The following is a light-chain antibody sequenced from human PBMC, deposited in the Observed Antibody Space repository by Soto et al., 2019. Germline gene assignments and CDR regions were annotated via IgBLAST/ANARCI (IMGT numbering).Light chain of an antibody. J-gene: IGKJ2*01. V-gene: IGKV1-8*01. CDR1: QGISSF. CDR3: QQYLSYPYT. CDR2: AAA. Sequence: ALRMTQSPSSISASTGDRVTITCRASQGISSFLAWYQQKPGKAPKLLIYAAATLQRGAPSRFSASGSGTDFTLTISRLQSEDCATYFCQQYLSYPYTFGQGTKLEI.